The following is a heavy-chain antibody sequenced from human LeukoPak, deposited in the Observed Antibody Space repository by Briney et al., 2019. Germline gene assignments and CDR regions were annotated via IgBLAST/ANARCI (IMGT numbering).Heavy chain of an antibody. J-gene: IGHJ4*02. V-gene: IGHV4-31*03. CDR2: IYYSGNT. CDR3: AIQVGAPMAGYFDY. D-gene: IGHD1-26*01. CDR1: GGSISSGGYY. Sequence: SQTLSLTCTVSGGSISSGGYYWSWIRQHPGKGLEWIGYIYYSGNTYYNPSLKSRVTISVDTSKNQFSLKLSSVTAADTAVYYCAIQVGAPMAGYFDYWGQGTLVNVSS.